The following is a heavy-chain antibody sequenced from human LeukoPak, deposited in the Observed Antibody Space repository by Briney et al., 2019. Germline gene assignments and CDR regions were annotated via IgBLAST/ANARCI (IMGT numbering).Heavy chain of an antibody. CDR2: TRYDGVNK. V-gene: IGHV3-30*02. Sequence: PGGSLRLSCAASGFTFSTYGMHWVRQAPGKGLEWVTFTRYDGVNKYYADSVKGRFTTSRDNSKSTLYLQMNSLRTEDTAVYYCAASGPVGGNWYSTDFWGQGTLVTVSS. J-gene: IGHJ4*02. CDR3: AASGPVGGNWYSTDF. CDR1: GFTFSTYG. D-gene: IGHD1-7*01.